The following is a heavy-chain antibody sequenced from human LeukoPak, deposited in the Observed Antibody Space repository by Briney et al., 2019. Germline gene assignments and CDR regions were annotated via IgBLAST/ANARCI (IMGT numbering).Heavy chain of an antibody. CDR2: IYTSGST. J-gene: IGHJ6*03. CDR3: ARDSPPNYYSGSGSRENYYMDV. V-gene: IGHV4-4*07. CDR1: GGSISSYY. D-gene: IGHD3-10*01. Sequence: PSETLSLTCTVSGGSISSYYWSWIRQPAGKGLEWIGRIYTSGSTNYNPSLKSRVTISVDTSKNQSSLKLSSVTAADTAVYYCARDSPPNYYSGSGSRENYYMDVWGKGTTVTISS.